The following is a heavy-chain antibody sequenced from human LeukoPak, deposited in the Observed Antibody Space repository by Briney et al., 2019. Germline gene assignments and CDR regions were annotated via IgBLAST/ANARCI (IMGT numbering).Heavy chain of an antibody. V-gene: IGHV4-61*02. Sequence: TLSLTCIVSGGSISSDSYYWSWIRQPAGKGLEWIGRIYASGSTNYNPSLNSRVTISVDTSKNQFSLKLSSVTAADTAVYYCARSSGYYFEYFHHWGQGTRVTVSS. CDR1: GGSISSDSYY. CDR2: IYASGST. D-gene: IGHD3-22*01. J-gene: IGHJ1*01. CDR3: ARSSGYYFEYFHH.